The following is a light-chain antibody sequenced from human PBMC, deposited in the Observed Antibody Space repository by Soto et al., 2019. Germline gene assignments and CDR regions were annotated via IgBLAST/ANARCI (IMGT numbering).Light chain of an antibody. CDR1: QSISSW. CDR3: QHYNSYSEA. J-gene: IGKJ1*01. CDR2: KAS. Sequence: DIQMPQNPSTLSASVGDRVTITCRASQSISSWLAWYQQKPGKAPKLLIYKASSLESGVPSRFSGSGSGTEFTLTISSLQPDDFATYYCQHYNSYSEAFGQGTKVDI. V-gene: IGKV1-5*03.